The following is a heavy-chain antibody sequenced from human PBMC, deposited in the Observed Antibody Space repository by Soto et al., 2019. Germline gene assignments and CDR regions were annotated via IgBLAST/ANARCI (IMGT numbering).Heavy chain of an antibody. CDR3: VRERKQWQTNRVYNYGLDV. Sequence: GGSLRLSCAASGFTFSDYYMSWIRQAPGKGLEWVSYISSDSSHTNYADSVKGRFTISRDNAKNSLYLQMNSLRAEDTGIYYCVRERKQWQTNRVYNYGLDVWGQGTTVTVSS. D-gene: IGHD6-19*01. V-gene: IGHV3-11*06. CDR1: GFTFSDYY. J-gene: IGHJ6*02. CDR2: ISSDSSHT.